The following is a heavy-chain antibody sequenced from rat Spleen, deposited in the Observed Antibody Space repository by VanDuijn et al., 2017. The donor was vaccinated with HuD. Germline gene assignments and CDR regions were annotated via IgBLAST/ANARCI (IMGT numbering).Heavy chain of an antibody. CDR3: ARRGGTTLGFAY. D-gene: IGHD1-5*01. CDR1: GFTFSDYY. Sequence: EVQLVESGGGLVQPGRSLKLSCAASGFTFSDYYMAWVRQAPKKGLEWVASISYEGSSTYYGDSVKGRFTISRDNAKSTLYLQMNSLRSEDTATYYCARRGGTTLGFAYWGQGTLVTVSS. J-gene: IGHJ3*01. V-gene: IGHV5-22*01. CDR2: ISYEGSST.